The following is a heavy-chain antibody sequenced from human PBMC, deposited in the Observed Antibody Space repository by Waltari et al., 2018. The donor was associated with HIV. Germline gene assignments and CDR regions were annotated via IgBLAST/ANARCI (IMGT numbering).Heavy chain of an antibody. CDR1: GFTVSRYW. CDR3: VKDMFGEYDY. Sequence: EVQLVQSGGGLFHPGGSRRLSFAASGFTVSRYWMHWVRQIPGQGLVWVSRINPDGNTINYADSVRGRFTISRDYAKNTLYLQMNSLRDEDTAMYYCVKDMFGEYDYWGQGTLVTVSS. CDR2: INPDGNTI. D-gene: IGHD3-10*02. V-gene: IGHV3-74*01. J-gene: IGHJ4*02.